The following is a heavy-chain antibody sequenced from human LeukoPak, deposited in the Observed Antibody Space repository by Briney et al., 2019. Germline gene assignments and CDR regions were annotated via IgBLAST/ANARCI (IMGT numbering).Heavy chain of an antibody. Sequence: GGSLRLSCAASGFTFSSYAMHWVRQAPGKGLEWVAGISYDGSNKYYADPVKGRFTISRDNSKNMLYLQMNSLRAEDTAVYYCAMPHDTEYYFDYWGQGTLVTVSS. V-gene: IGHV3-30*04. CDR1: GFTFSSYA. J-gene: IGHJ4*02. CDR3: AMPHDTEYYFDY. CDR2: ISYDGSNK.